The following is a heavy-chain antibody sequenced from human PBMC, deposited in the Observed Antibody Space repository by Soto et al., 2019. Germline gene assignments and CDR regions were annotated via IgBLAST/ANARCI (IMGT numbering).Heavy chain of an antibody. Sequence: QLQLQESGPGLVKPSETLSLTCTVSGGSISSSSYYWGWIRQPPGKGLEWIGSIYYSGSTYYNPSLKSRVTISVDTSKNQFSLKLSSVTAADTAVYYCASEIWGVYGDDYYYGMDVWGQGTTVTVSS. J-gene: IGHJ6*02. CDR2: IYYSGST. D-gene: IGHD4-17*01. CDR1: GGSISSSSYY. CDR3: ASEIWGVYGDDYYYGMDV. V-gene: IGHV4-39*01.